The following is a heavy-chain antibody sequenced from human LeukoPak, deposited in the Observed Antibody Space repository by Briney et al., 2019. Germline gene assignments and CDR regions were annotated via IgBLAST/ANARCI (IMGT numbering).Heavy chain of an antibody. V-gene: IGHV1-18*01. Sequence: ASVKVSCKASGYTFTSYGISWVRRAPGQGLEWMGWISAYNGNTNYSQKLQGRVTMTTDTSTSTAYMELRSLRSDDTAVYYCARDFGWLSLDDAFDIWGQGTMVTVSS. CDR2: ISAYNGNT. J-gene: IGHJ3*02. CDR1: GYTFTSYG. D-gene: IGHD3-9*01. CDR3: ARDFGWLSLDDAFDI.